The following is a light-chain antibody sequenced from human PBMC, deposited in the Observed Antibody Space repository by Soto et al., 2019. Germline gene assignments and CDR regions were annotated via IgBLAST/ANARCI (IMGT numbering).Light chain of an antibody. Sequence: QSALTQPPSASGSPGQSVTISCTGTSSDVGAYNYVSWYQQHAGKAPKLVIYEDTKRPSGVPDRFSGSKSANTASLTVSGLQAEDEADYYCSSFASSNTWVFGGGTKLTVL. CDR1: SSDVGAYNY. V-gene: IGLV2-8*01. CDR2: EDT. CDR3: SSFASSNTWV. J-gene: IGLJ3*02.